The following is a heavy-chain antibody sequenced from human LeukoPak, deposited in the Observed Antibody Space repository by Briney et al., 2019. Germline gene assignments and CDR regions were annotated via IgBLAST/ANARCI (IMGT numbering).Heavy chain of an antibody. V-gene: IGHV3-23*01. CDR3: AREFSLITGH. J-gene: IGHJ1*01. D-gene: IGHD2-8*02. CDR2: ISDNGGST. CDR1: GFTFSSYA. Sequence: GGSLRLSCAASGFTFSSYAMSWVRQAPGKGLEWVSSISDNGGSTYSADSVKGRFTISRDNSKNTLYLQMNSLRAEDTAVYYCAREFSLITGHWGQGTPVTVSS.